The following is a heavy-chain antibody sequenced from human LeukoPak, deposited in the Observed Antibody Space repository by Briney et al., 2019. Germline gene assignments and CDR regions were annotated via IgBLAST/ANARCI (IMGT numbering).Heavy chain of an antibody. CDR3: ASSYDLLTGYYAAPDI. J-gene: IGHJ3*02. CDR1: GGSISSYY. Sequence: PSETLSLTCTVSGGSISSYYWSWIRQPAGKALDWIGRIYTSGSTNYNPSLKSRVTMSVDTSKNQLSLKLSSLPPAHPAVYYCASSYDLLTGYYAAPDIWGQGTMVTVSS. CDR2: IYTSGST. D-gene: IGHD3-9*01. V-gene: IGHV4-4*07.